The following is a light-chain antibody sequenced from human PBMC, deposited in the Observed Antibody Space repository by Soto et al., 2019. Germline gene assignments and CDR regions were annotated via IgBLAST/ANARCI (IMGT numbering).Light chain of an antibody. Sequence: QAVVTQPPSVSGAPGQRVTISCTGSSSNIGAGYDVHWYQQLPGTAPKLLIYGNSNRPSGVPDRFSGSKSGTSASLVITGLQAEDEADYYCQSYDSSLSGYVFGTGTKVTVL. V-gene: IGLV1-40*01. CDR3: QSYDSSLSGYV. J-gene: IGLJ1*01. CDR1: SSNIGAGYD. CDR2: GNS.